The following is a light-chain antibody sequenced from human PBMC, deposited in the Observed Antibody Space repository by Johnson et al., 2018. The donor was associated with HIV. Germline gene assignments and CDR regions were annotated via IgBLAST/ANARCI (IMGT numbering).Light chain of an antibody. CDR3: GTWDSSLSAGV. CDR1: SSNIGSNY. J-gene: IGLJ1*01. V-gene: IGLV1-51*01. CDR2: DNN. Sequence: QPVLTQPPSVSAAPGQKVTISCSGSSSNIGSNYVSWYQQLPGTAPKLLIYDNNKRPSGIPDRFSGSKSGTSATPGITALQTGDEADYYCGTWDSSLSAGVFGTGTKVTVL.